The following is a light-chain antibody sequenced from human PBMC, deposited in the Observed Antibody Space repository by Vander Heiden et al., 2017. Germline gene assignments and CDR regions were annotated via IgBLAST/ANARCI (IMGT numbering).Light chain of an antibody. CDR3: QQYGNSPLT. CDR1: QSVSGNM. V-gene: IGKV3-20*01. Sequence: EIVLTPTPGTLSLSPGERAALSCRASQSVSGNMLAWYRQKPGQAPRLLISDASNRAAGIPDRFSASGSRTDFTLTISRLEPEDFAVYYCQQYGNSPLTFGGGTEVESK. J-gene: IGKJ4*01. CDR2: DAS.